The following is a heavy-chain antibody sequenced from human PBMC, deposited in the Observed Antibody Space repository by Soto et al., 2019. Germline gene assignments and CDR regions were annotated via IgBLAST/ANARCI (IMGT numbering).Heavy chain of an antibody. CDR1: GGSISSGGYS. CDR3: ARVDLTGTTDY. V-gene: IGHV4-30-2*01. Sequence: SETLSLTCAVSGGSISSGGYSWSWIRQPPGKGLEWIGYIYHSGSTYYNPSLKSRVTISVDRSKNQFSLKLSSVTAADTAVYYCARVDLTGTTDYWGQGTRVTVSS. D-gene: IGHD1-7*01. J-gene: IGHJ4*02. CDR2: IYHSGST.